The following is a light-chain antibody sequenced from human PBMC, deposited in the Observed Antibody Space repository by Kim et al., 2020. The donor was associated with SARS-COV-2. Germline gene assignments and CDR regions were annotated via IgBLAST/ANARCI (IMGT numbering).Light chain of an antibody. J-gene: IGKJ2*01. CDR2: AAS. V-gene: IGKV1-39*01. Sequence: DIQMTQSPSSLSASVGDRVTITCRASQSISNYLNWYQQKPGKAPKLLIYAASSLQSGVPSRFSGSGSGTEFTLTISSLQREDFATYYCQQSYRPPYPSGQGTKLEI. CDR3: QQSYRPPYP. CDR1: QSISNY.